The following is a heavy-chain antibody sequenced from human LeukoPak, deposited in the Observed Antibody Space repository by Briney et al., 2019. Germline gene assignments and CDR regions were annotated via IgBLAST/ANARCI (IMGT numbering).Heavy chain of an antibody. CDR2: IFHSGST. J-gene: IGHJ1*01. CDR3: ASTNLATILYFQH. D-gene: IGHD5-12*01. Sequence: PSETLSLTCTVSGGSISSSSYYWGWIRQPPGKGLEWIGNIFHSGSTYYNPSLKSRVTISVDTSKDQFSLKLSSVTAADTAVYYCASTNLATILYFQHWGQGTLVTVSS. V-gene: IGHV4-39*07. CDR1: GGSISSSSYY.